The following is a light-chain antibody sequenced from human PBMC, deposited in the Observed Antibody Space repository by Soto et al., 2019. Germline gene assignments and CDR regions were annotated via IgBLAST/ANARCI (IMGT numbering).Light chain of an antibody. J-gene: IGLJ3*02. CDR3: AAWDDSLNGWV. CDR1: SSNIGSNA. CDR2: NND. Sequence: QSVLTQPPSASGTPGQRVSISCSGSSSNIGSNAVNWYKQLPGTAPKLLIYNNDQRPSGVPDRFSGSKSGTSASLAISGLQSDDETDYFCAAWDDSLNGWVFGGGTKLTVL. V-gene: IGLV1-44*01.